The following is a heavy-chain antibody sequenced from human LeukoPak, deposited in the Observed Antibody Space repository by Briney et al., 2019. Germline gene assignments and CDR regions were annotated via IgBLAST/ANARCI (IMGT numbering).Heavy chain of an antibody. D-gene: IGHD3-22*01. CDR1: GFTFSNYW. J-gene: IGHJ4*02. CDR3: ARDLYRIVVVPHYFDY. V-gene: IGHV3-74*01. CDR2: INSDGRST. Sequence: PGGSLRLSCAASGFTFSNYWMHWARQAPGKGLVWVSRINSDGRSTNYADSVKGRFTISRDNAKNSLYLQMNSLRAEDTAVYYCARDLYRIVVVPHYFDYWGQGTLVTVSS.